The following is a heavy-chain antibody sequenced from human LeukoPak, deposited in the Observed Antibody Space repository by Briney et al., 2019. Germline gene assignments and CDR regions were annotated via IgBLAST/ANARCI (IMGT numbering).Heavy chain of an antibody. CDR1: GGSFSGYY. Sequence: SETLSLTCAVYGGSFSGYYWSWIRQPPGKGLEWIGEINHSGSTNYNPSLKSRVTISVDTSKNQFSLKLSSVTAADAEVYYCARMGRIAAAGIRPGRFDPWGQGTLVTVSS. CDR3: ARMGRIAAAGIRPGRFDP. CDR2: INHSGST. V-gene: IGHV4-34*01. D-gene: IGHD6-13*01. J-gene: IGHJ5*02.